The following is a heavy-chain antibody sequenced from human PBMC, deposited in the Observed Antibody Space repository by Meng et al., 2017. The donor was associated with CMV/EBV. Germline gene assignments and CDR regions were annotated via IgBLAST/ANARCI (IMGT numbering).Heavy chain of an antibody. D-gene: IGHD2-2*01. CDR3: ARVQRYCSSTSCYPPYYYYGMDV. J-gene: IGHJ6*02. CDR2: INHSGST. Sequence: SETLSLTCAVYGGSFSGYYWSWIRQPPGKGLEWFGEINHSGSTNYNPSPKSRVTISVDTPKNQSSLKLSSVTAADTAVYYCARVQRYCSSTSCYPPYYYYGMDVWGQGTTVTVSS. V-gene: IGHV4-34*01. CDR1: GGSFSGYY.